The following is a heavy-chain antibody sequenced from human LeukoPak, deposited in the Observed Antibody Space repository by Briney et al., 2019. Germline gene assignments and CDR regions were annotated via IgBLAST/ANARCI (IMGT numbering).Heavy chain of an antibody. CDR3: ARELRRRVVAATLGY. D-gene: IGHD2-15*01. CDR1: GFTFSDYY. Sequence: PGGSLRLSCAASGFTFSDYYMSWIRQAPGKGLEWVSYISSSGSTIYYADSVKGRINISRDNAKNSLYLQMNSLRAEDTAVYFCARELRRRVVAATLGYWGQGTLVTVSS. J-gene: IGHJ4*02. V-gene: IGHV3-11*04. CDR2: ISSSGSTI.